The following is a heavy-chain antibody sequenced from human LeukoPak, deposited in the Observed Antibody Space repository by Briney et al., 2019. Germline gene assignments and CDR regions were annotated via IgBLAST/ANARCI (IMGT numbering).Heavy chain of an antibody. CDR1: GFTFSSYG. J-gene: IGHJ4*01. Sequence: PGGSLRLSCAASGFTFSSYGMHWVRQAPGKGLEWVAVIWYDGSNKYYADSVKGRFTISRDNSKNTLYLQMNSLRAEDTAVYYCARDFDGGVPLDYWGQETWSPSPQ. CDR2: IWYDGSNK. CDR3: ARDFDGGVPLDY. D-gene: IGHD4-23*01. V-gene: IGHV3-33*01.